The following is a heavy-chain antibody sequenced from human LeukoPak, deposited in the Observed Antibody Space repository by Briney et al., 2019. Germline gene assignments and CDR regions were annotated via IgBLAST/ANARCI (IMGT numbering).Heavy chain of an antibody. V-gene: IGHV3-7*01. CDR3: AREFPAYCSSTSCYNSGIGFDI. CDR1: GFTFSTYW. J-gene: IGHJ3*02. Sequence: GESLRLSCAASGFTFSTYWMSWVRQAPGKGLEWVANTKQDGSENYHVDSVKGRFTISRDNAKNSLYLQMNSLRAEDTAVYYCAREFPAYCSSTSCYNSGIGFDIWGQGTMVTVSS. CDR2: TKQDGSEN. D-gene: IGHD2-2*02.